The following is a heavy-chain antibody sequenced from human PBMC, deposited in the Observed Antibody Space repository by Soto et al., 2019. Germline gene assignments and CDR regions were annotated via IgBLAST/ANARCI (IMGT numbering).Heavy chain of an antibody. CDR1: GASLAGYC. J-gene: IGHJ4*02. D-gene: IGHD6-6*01. V-gene: IGHV4-34*01. CDR3: ARAPKVSGSSQTRPDF. Sequence: LSETLSLTCNVSGASLAGYCWSWIRQPPGKGLEWIGEISQSGNTNYSPSLKSRVSISIDTSKKQFSLNLASVSAADTAVYYCARAPKVSGSSQTRPDFWGQGTLVTVSS. CDR2: ISQSGNT.